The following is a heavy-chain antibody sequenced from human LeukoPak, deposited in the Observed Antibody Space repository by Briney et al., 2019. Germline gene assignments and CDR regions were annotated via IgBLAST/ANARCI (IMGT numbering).Heavy chain of an antibody. D-gene: IGHD1-26*01. CDR3: ARGSGSYSRARPFDY. CDR2: INHSGST. J-gene: IGHJ4*02. CDR1: GGSFSGYY. Sequence: PSGTLSLTRAVYGGSFSGYYWSWIRQPPGKGLEWIGEINHSGSTNYNPSLKSRVTISVDTSKNQFSLKLSSVTAADTAVYYCARGSGSYSRARPFDYWGQGTLVTVSS. V-gene: IGHV4-34*01.